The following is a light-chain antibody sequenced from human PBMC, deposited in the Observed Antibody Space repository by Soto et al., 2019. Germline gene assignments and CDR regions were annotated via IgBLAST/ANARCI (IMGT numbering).Light chain of an antibody. CDR2: EVS. V-gene: IGLV2-8*01. Sequence: QSALTQPPSASGSPGQSVTISCTGTTSDVGAYDYVSWYQQHPGKAPKLMIYEVSKRPSGVPDRFSASKSGNTASLTVSGPQAEDEADYYCSSFAGSNNLGVFGTGTKLTAL. CDR1: TSDVGAYDY. CDR3: SSFAGSNNLGV. J-gene: IGLJ1*01.